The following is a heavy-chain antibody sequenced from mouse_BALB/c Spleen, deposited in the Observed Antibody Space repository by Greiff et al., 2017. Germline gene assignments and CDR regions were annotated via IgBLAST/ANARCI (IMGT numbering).Heavy chain of an antibody. V-gene: IGHV1-80*01. CDR1: GYAFSSYW. CDR3: ARGISDY. Sequence: VKLMESGAELVRPGSSVKISCKASGYAFSSYWMNWVKQRPGQGLEWIGQIYPGDGDTNYNGKFKGKATLTADKSSSTAYMQLSSLTSEDSAVYYCARGISDYWGQGTTLTVSS. J-gene: IGHJ2*01. CDR2: IYPGDGDT.